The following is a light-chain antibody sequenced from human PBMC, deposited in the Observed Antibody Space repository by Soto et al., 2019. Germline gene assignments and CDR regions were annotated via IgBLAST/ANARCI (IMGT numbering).Light chain of an antibody. CDR1: SSDVGSYNL. CDR2: EGS. Sequence: QSALTQPASVSWSPGQSITISCTGTSSDVGSYNLVSWYQQHPGKAPKLMIYEGSKRPSGVSNRFSGSKSGNTASLTISGLQAEDEADYYCCSYAGSYVFGTGTKVTVL. CDR3: CSYAGSYV. J-gene: IGLJ1*01. V-gene: IGLV2-23*01.